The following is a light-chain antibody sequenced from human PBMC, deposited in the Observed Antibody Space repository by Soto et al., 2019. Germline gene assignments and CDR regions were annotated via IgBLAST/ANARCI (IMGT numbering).Light chain of an antibody. V-gene: IGKV3D-15*01. CDR3: QQYNNWLPIT. CDR1: QSVSSN. CDR2: GAS. Sequence: EIVMTQSPATLSVSPGERATLSCRASQSVSSNLAWYQQKPGQAPRLLIYGASTRATGIPARFSGSGSGTEFTLTISSLQSEDFAVYYCQQYNNWLPITFGQGTRLEL. J-gene: IGKJ5*01.